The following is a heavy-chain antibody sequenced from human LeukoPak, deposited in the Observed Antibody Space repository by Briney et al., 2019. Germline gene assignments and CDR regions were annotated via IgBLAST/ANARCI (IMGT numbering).Heavy chain of an antibody. D-gene: IGHD3-22*01. CDR2: INPSGGST. V-gene: IGHV1-46*01. CDR1: GYTFTSYY. CDR3: ARDGVPYYDSSGYHFNY. J-gene: IGHJ4*02. Sequence: GASVKVSCKASGYTFTSYYMHWVRQAPGQGLEWMGIINPSGGSTSYAQKFQGRVTMTRDTPTSTVYMELSSLRSEDTAVYYCARDGVPYYDSSGYHFNYWGQGTLVTVSS.